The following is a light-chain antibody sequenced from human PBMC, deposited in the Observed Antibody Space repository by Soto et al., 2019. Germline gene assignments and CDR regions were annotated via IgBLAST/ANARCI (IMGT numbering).Light chain of an antibody. CDR3: CSYAGSSTSPYV. Sequence: QSALNQPAPVTGSPGQSSTISCNGTSSDVWSYNLVSWYHQHPGKAPKPMIYEASKRPSGVSNRFSGSKSGNTASLTISGLQAEDEADYYCCSYAGSSTSPYVFGTGTKVTVL. CDR2: EAS. CDR1: SSDVWSYNL. J-gene: IGLJ1*01. V-gene: IGLV2-23*01.